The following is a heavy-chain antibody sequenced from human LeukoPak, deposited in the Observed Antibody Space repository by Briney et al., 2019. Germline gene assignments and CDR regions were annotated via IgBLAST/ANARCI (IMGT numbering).Heavy chain of an antibody. CDR2: INHSGST. CDR3: AVIAAAGGFDY. CDR1: GGSVSNTNYY. D-gene: IGHD6-13*01. Sequence: SETLSLTCTVSGGSVSNTNYYWAWIRQPPGKGLEWIGEINHSGSTNYNPSLKSRVTISVDTSKNQFSLKLSSVTAADTAVYYCAVIAAAGGFDYWGQGTLVTVSS. J-gene: IGHJ4*02. V-gene: IGHV4-39*07.